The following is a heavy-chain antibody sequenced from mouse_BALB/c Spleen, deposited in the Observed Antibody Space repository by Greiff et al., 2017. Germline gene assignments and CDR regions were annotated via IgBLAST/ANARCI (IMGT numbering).Heavy chain of an antibody. CDR2: IRNKANGYTT. CDR1: GFTFTDYY. J-gene: IGHJ4*01. CDR3: ARDTAYYRYDAMDY. V-gene: IGHV7-3*02. Sequence: EVHLVESGGGLVQPGGSLRLSCATSGFTFTDYYMSWVRQPPGKALEWLGFIRNKANGYTTEYSASVKGRFTISRDNSQSILYLQMNTLRAEDSATYYCARDTAYYRYDAMDYWGQGTSVTVSS. D-gene: IGHD2-14*01.